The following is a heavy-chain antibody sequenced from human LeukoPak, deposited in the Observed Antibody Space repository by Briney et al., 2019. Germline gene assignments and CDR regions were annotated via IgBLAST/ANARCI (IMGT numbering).Heavy chain of an antibody. CDR2: ISGSSTTI. D-gene: IGHD2-2*01. CDR3: ARDVLSYGDSGVDY. J-gene: IGHJ4*02. CDR1: GFTFTSYA. V-gene: IGHV3-48*02. Sequence: GGSLRLCCAASGFTFTSYAIHWVRQAPGKGLEWVSYISGSSTTIYYADSVKGRFTISRDNAKNSLYLQMNSLRDEDTAVYYCARDVLSYGDSGVDYWGQGTLVTVSS.